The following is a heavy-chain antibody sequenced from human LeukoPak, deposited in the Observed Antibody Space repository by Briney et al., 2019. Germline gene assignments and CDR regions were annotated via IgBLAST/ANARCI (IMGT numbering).Heavy chain of an antibody. Sequence: ASVKVSCKASGYTFTSYGISWVRQAPGQGLERMGWISAYNGNTNYAQKLQGRVTMTTDTSTSTAYMELRSLRSDDTAVYYCARGQYGDYWTQFDYWGQGTLVTVSS. CDR1: GYTFTSYG. CDR3: ARGQYGDYWTQFDY. V-gene: IGHV1-18*01. J-gene: IGHJ4*02. D-gene: IGHD4-17*01. CDR2: ISAYNGNT.